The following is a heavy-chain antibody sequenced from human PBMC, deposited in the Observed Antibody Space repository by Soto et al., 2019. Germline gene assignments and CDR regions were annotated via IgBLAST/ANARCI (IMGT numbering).Heavy chain of an antibody. Sequence: VLPLQISWRGSGYSFTSYWIGWVRQMHGKGLEWMGIIYPGDSDTRYSPSFQGQVTISADKSISTAYLQWSSLKASDTAMYYCARLSIVVVPAAMEGGYYYYYMDVWGKGTTVTVSS. CDR1: GYSFTSYW. CDR2: IYPGDSDT. CDR3: ARLSIVVVPAAMEGGYYYYYMDV. V-gene: IGHV5-51*01. D-gene: IGHD2-2*01. J-gene: IGHJ6*03.